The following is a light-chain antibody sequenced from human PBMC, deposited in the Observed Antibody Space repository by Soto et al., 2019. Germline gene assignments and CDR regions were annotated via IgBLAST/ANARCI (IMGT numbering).Light chain of an antibody. CDR3: QQRSNWLWT. CDR1: QSVGSSS. CDR2: AAS. J-gene: IGKJ1*01. Sequence: EVVLTQSPGTLSLSPGERAILSCRASQSVGSSSIIWYQQITGQAPRLLIYAASNRATGIPDRFSGSGSGTDFTLTISRLEPEDFAVYYCQQRSNWLWTFGQGTKVDI. V-gene: IGKV3D-20*02.